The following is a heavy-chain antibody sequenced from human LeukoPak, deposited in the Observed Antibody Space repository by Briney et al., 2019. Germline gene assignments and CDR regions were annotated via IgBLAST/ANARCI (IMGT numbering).Heavy chain of an antibody. CDR2: IHYSGST. CDR3: ARGDYYDGGGRNWFDP. D-gene: IGHD3-16*01. J-gene: IGHJ5*02. V-gene: IGHV4-39*07. Sequence: PSETLSLTCTVSGGSISSSSYYWGWIRQPPGKGLEWIGNIHYSGSTNYKSSLNSRVTISVDTSKNQFSLRLTSVTAADTAVYYCARGDYYDGGGRNWFDPWGQGTLVTVSS. CDR1: GGSISSSSYY.